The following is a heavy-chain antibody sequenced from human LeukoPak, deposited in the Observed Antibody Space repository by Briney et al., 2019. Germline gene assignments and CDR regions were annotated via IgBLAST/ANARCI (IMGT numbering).Heavy chain of an antibody. D-gene: IGHD3-16*02. CDR3: ARDEWYYDYVWGSYRFSYFDY. J-gene: IGHJ4*02. CDR1: GDSVSSNSAA. CDR2: TYYRSKWYN. V-gene: IGHV6-1*01. Sequence: SQTLSLTCAISGDSVSSNSAAWNWIRQSPSRGLEWLGRTYYRSKWYNDYAVSVKSRITINPDTSKNQFSLQLNSVTPEDTAVYYCARDEWYYDYVWGSYRFSYFDYWGQGTLSPSPQ.